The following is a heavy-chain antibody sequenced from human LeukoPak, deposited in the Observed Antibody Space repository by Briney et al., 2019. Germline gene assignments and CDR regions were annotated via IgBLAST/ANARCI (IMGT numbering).Heavy chain of an antibody. CDR1: GGSISSGGYY. V-gene: IGHV4-39*07. J-gene: IGHJ4*02. D-gene: IGHD1-26*01. CDR2: INHSGST. Sequence: RPSETLSLTCTVSGGSISSGGYYWSWIRQPPGKGLEWIGEINHSGSTNYNPSLKSRVTISVDTSKNQFSLKLSSVTAADTAVYYCARALLVGATDYWGQGTLVTVSS. CDR3: ARALLVGATDY.